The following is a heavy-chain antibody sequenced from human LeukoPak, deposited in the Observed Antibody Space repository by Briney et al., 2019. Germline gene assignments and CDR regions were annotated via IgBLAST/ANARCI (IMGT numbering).Heavy chain of an antibody. CDR2: INWNGGRT. CDR3: ARAVSSSGRGAFDI. D-gene: IGHD6-6*01. CDR1: GFTFDDYG. J-gene: IGHJ3*02. V-gene: IGHV3-20*01. Sequence: GGSLRLSCAASGFTFDDYGMSWVRQAPGKGLEWVSGINWNGGRTGYADSVKGRFTISRDNAKNSLYLQMNSLRAEDTALYHCARAVSSSGRGAFDIWGQGTMVTVSS.